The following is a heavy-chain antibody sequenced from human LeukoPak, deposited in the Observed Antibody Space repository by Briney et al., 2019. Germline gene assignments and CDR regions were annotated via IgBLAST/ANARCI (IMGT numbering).Heavy chain of an antibody. CDR1: GYTFTSYA. CDR3: ARTWIVGATANYLDY. V-gene: IGHV1-3*03. J-gene: IGHJ4*02. Sequence: ASVKVSCKASGYTFTSYAMHWVRQAPGQRLEWMGWINAGNGNTKYSQEFQGRVTITRDTSASTAYMELSRLRSEDMDVYYCARTWIVGATANYLDYWGQGTLVTVSS. D-gene: IGHD1-26*01. CDR2: INAGNGNT.